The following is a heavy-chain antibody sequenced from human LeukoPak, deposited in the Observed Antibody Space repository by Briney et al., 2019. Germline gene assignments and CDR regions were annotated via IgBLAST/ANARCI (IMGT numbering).Heavy chain of an antibody. CDR2: IYASGST. V-gene: IGHV4-4*09. J-gene: IGHJ5*02. CDR3: ARHVSVRSPLGP. Sequence: SETLSLTCSVSGDSISSYYWSWIRQPPGKVLEWIGYIYASGSTNYNPSLKSRVTISVDTSKNQFSLNLTSVTAADTAVYYCARHVSVRSPLGPWGQGTLVTVSS. CDR1: GDSISSYY. D-gene: IGHD2-8*01.